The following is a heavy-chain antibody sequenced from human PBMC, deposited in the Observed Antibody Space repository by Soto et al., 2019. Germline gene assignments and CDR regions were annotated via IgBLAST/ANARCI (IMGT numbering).Heavy chain of an antibody. CDR2: ISAYNGNT. V-gene: IGHV1-18*04. Sequence: GASVKVSCKASGYTFTSYGISWVRQAPGQGLEWMGWISAYNGNTNYAQKLQGRVTMTTDTSTSTAYMELRSLRSDDTAVYYCARDQGSDLLWFGESHVYYYYGMDVWGQGTTVTVSS. J-gene: IGHJ6*02. CDR1: GYTFTSYG. D-gene: IGHD3-10*01. CDR3: ARDQGSDLLWFGESHVYYYYGMDV.